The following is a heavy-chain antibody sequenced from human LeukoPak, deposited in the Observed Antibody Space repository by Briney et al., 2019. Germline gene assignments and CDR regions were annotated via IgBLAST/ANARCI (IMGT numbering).Heavy chain of an antibody. D-gene: IGHD4-4*01. CDR2: INPNSGGT. Sequence: ASVTVSCKASGYTFTGYYMHWVRQAPGQGLEWMGWINPNSGGTNYAQKFQGRVTMTRDTSISTAYMELSRLRSDDTAVYYCARDRSTTVTKDWFDPWGQGTLVTVSS. V-gene: IGHV1-2*02. J-gene: IGHJ5*02. CDR1: GYTFTGYY. CDR3: ARDRSTTVTKDWFDP.